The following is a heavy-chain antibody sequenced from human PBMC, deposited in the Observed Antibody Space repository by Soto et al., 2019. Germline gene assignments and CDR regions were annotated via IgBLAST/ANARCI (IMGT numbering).Heavy chain of an antibody. D-gene: IGHD2-15*01. CDR1: GGTFSTYA. Sequence: QVQLVQSGAEVKKPGSSVKVSCKAPGGTFSTYAISWVRQAPGQGLEWMGGVIPIFGTPKYAQKFQGRVTNTEDEAPSTGYMELRSLRSEDTAVYYCARSQGGSSSLDIYYYYYYGMDVWGQGTTVTVSS. J-gene: IGHJ6*02. CDR2: VIPIFGTP. V-gene: IGHV1-69*01. CDR3: ARSQGGSSSLDIYYYYYYGMDV.